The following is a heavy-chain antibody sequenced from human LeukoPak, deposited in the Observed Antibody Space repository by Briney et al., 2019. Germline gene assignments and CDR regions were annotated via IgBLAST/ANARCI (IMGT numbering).Heavy chain of an antibody. D-gene: IGHD3-9*01. J-gene: IGHJ3*02. CDR3: ARSSGLVVRYFDWYDI. CDR2: IKSDGSST. CDR1: GFTFSSYW. V-gene: IGHV3-74*01. Sequence: GGSLRLSCAASGFTFSSYWMHWVRQAPGKGLVWVSRIKSDGSSTTYADSVKGRFTISRDNAKNSLYLQMNSLRAEDTALYYCARSSGLVVRYFDWYDIWGQGTMVTVSS.